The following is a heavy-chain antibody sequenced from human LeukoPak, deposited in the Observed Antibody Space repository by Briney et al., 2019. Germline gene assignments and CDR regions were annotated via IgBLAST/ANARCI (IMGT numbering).Heavy chain of an antibody. Sequence: GASVKVSCKASGYTFTSYYMHWVRQAPGQGLEWMGIINPSGGSTSYAQKFQGRVTMTRDTSTSTVYMELSSLRSEDTAVYYCAREDTYYYDSSGYYYFDYWGQGTLVIVSS. V-gene: IGHV1-46*01. CDR3: AREDTYYYDSSGYYYFDY. D-gene: IGHD3-22*01. J-gene: IGHJ4*01. CDR1: GYTFTSYY. CDR2: INPSGGST.